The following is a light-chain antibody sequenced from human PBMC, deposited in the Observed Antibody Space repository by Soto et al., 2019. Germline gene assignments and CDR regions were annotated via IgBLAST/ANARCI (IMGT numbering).Light chain of an antibody. Sequence: EIVMTQSPATLSVSPGERATLSCRASQSVSSNLAWYQQKPGQAPRLLIYGASTRATGIPARFSGSGYGTEFTLTISSLHSEDFAVYYCQHYNNWPRTFGQGTKVEIK. V-gene: IGKV3-15*01. CDR1: QSVSSN. J-gene: IGKJ1*01. CDR2: GAS. CDR3: QHYNNWPRT.